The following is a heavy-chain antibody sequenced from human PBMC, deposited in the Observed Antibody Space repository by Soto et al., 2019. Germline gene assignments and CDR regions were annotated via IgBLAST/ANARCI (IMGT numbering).Heavy chain of an antibody. CDR3: ARDRIGAAGPGYDMDA. Sequence: ATLALACTVSGGSISSYYWSWIQQPPGKGLEWIGYIDYSGRTNYNPSLKSRGTISVDTSENQFSLTLSSWTAADTAVYYCARDRIGAAGPGYDMDAWGQGNTAPAS. D-gene: IGHD6-13*01. CDR1: GGSISSYY. J-gene: IGHJ6*02. V-gene: IGHV4-59*01. CDR2: IDYSGRT.